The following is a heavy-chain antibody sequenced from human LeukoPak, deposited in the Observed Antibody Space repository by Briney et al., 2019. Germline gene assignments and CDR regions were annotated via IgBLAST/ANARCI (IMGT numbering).Heavy chain of an antibody. CDR3: TRHSDRYCSGAGCYVNYFYGLDV. J-gene: IGHJ6*02. V-gene: IGHV3-73*01. CDR1: GFTFSGSA. Sequence: GGSLRLSCAASGFTFSGSAMHWVRQASGKGLEWVGRIRSRANSYVTAYAASVEGRIIISRDDSKNTAYLQMNSLKTEDTAVYYCTRHSDRYCSGAGCYVNYFYGLDVWGQGTTVTVSS. D-gene: IGHD2-15*01. CDR2: IRSRANSYVT.